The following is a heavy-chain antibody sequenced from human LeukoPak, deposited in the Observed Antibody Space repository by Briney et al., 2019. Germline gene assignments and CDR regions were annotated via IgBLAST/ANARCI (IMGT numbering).Heavy chain of an antibody. V-gene: IGHV4-59*01. CDR3: ARVDDYSDAFDI. CDR2: IYYSGST. D-gene: IGHD3-16*01. Sequence: PSETLSLTCTVSGGSISSYYWSWIRQPPGKGLEWIGYIYYSGSTNYNPSLKSRVTISVDTSKNQFSLKLSSVTAADTAVYYCARVDDYSDAFDIWGQGTMVTVSS. J-gene: IGHJ3*02. CDR1: GGSISSYY.